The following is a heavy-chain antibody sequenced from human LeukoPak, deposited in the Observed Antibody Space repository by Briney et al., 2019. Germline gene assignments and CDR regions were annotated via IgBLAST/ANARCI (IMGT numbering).Heavy chain of an antibody. V-gene: IGHV5-51*01. CDR2: IYPGDSDT. J-gene: IGHJ4*02. Sequence: GESLKISCKASGNSITTYWIGWVRQVPGKGLEWMGIIYPGDSDTRYSPSFQGQVTISADKSISTAYLQWSSLKASDTAMYYCARPRSGSWYIFDYWGQGTLVTVSS. CDR3: ARPRSGSWYIFDY. D-gene: IGHD6-13*01. CDR1: GNSITTYW.